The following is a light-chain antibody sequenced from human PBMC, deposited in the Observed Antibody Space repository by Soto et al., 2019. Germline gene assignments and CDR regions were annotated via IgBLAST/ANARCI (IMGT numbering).Light chain of an antibody. Sequence: QSVLTQPASVSGSPGQSITVSCTGSSSDVGTYNLVSWYQQHPGKAPKLMIYEGSKRPSGISNRFSGSKSGNTASLTISGLQAEDEADYYCCSYAGGSNVLFGGGTKLTVL. V-gene: IGLV2-23*01. CDR1: SSDVGTYNL. CDR2: EGS. J-gene: IGLJ2*01. CDR3: CSYAGGSNVL.